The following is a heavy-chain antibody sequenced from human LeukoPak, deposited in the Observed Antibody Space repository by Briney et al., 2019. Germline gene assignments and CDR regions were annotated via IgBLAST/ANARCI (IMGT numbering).Heavy chain of an antibody. J-gene: IGHJ3*02. D-gene: IGHD3-10*01. Sequence: SETLSHTCAVSGGSISSSNWWSWVRQPPGKGLEWIGEIYHSGSTNYNPPLKSRVTISVDKSKNQFSLKLSSVTAADTAVYYCAREMVRGVIGAFDIWGQGTMVTVSS. CDR2: IYHSGST. CDR3: AREMVRGVIGAFDI. CDR1: GGSISSSNW. V-gene: IGHV4-4*02.